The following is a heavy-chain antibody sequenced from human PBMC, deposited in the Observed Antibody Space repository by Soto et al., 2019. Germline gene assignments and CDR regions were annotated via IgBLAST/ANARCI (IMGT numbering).Heavy chain of an antibody. D-gene: IGHD3-22*01. V-gene: IGHV1-69*13. CDR3: ARDGAPRPSSGYYYVDCYFGY. CDR2: IIPIFGTA. Sequence: SVKVSCKASGGTFSSYAISWVRQAPGQGLEWMGGIIPIFGTANYAQKFQGRVTITADESTSTAYMELSSLRSEDTAVYYCARDGAPRPSSGYYYVDCYFGYWGQGTLVTVSS. J-gene: IGHJ4*02. CDR1: GGTFSSYA.